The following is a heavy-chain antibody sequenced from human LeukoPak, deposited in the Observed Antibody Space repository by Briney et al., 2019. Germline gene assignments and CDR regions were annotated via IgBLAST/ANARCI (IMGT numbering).Heavy chain of an antibody. D-gene: IGHD1-26*01. CDR1: GFTFNSYA. Sequence: PGGSLRLSCAASGFTFNSYAMSWVRQAPEKGLEWVATISGSGGGTYYADSVKGRFTISRDGSKNTLYLQMNSLRAEDMAVYYCAKDLGRYRNNYFDYWGQGTLVTAST. CDR2: ISGSGGGT. V-gene: IGHV3-23*01. J-gene: IGHJ4*02. CDR3: AKDLGRYRNNYFDY.